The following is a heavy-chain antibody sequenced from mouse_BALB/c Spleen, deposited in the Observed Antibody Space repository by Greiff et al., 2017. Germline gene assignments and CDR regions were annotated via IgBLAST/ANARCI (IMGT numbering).Heavy chain of an antibody. D-gene: IGHD1-1*01. Sequence: EVKLVESGGDLVKPGGSLKLSCAASGFTFSSYGMSWVRQTPDKRLEWVATISSGGSYTYYPDSVKGRFTISRDNAKNTLYLQMSSLKSEDTAMYYCARTTVVAPYWYFDVWGAGITVTVSS. CDR3: ARTTVVAPYWYFDV. J-gene: IGHJ1*01. CDR2: ISSGGSYT. CDR1: GFTFSSYG. V-gene: IGHV5-6*01.